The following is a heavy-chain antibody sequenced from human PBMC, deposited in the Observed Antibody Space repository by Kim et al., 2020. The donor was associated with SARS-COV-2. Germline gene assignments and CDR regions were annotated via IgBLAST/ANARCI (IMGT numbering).Heavy chain of an antibody. J-gene: IGHJ4*02. CDR2: ISSSSSYI. V-gene: IGHV3-21*01. D-gene: IGHD5-18*01. Sequence: GGSLRLSCAASGFTFSSYSMNWVRQAPGKGLEWVSSISSSSSYIYYADSVKGRFTISRDNAKNSLYLQMNSLRAEDTAVYYCARDSEGYGRGLAGYWGQGTLVTVSS. CDR1: GFTFSSYS. CDR3: ARDSEGYGRGLAGY.